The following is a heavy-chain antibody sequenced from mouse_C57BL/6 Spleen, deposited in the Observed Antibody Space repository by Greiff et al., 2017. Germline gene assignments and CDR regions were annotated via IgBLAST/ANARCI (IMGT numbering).Heavy chain of an antibody. CDR2: LSSGSSTI. CDR3: ATEGITTVVANYFDY. D-gene: IGHD1-1*01. J-gene: IGHJ2*01. CDR1: GFTFSDYG. V-gene: IGHV5-17*01. Sequence: DVMLVESGGGLVKPGGSLKLSCAASGFTFSDYGMHWVRQAPEKGLEWVAYLSSGSSTIYYADTVKGRFTISRDNAKNTLFLQMTSLRSEDTAMYYWATEGITTVVANYFDYWGQGTTLTGSS.